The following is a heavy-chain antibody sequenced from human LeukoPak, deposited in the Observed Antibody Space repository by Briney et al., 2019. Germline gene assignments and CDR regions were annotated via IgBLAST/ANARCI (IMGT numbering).Heavy chain of an antibody. Sequence: ASVKVSCKASGYTFTGYYMHWVRQAPGRGLEWMGWINPNSGGTNYAQKFQGRVTMTRDTSISTAYMELSRLRSDDTAVYYCARADRGIAAAGTRYFDYWGQGTLVTVSS. D-gene: IGHD6-13*01. J-gene: IGHJ4*02. CDR2: INPNSGGT. CDR3: ARADRGIAAAGTRYFDY. CDR1: GYTFTGYY. V-gene: IGHV1-2*02.